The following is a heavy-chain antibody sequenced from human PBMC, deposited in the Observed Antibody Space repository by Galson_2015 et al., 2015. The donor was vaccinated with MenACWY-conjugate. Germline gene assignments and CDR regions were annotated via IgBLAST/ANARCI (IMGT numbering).Heavy chain of an antibody. D-gene: IGHD2-21*02. Sequence: SLRLSCAASGFPFSIHWLHWVRQGPGKGLVWVSRIVGDGTATDYAGSVKGRFTISRDTVKNTLYLQMNSLRDEDTAVYYCVRGVPSDCGGDCFNDHWGRGTLVTVSS. J-gene: IGHJ4*02. CDR1: GFPFSIHW. CDR2: IVGDGTAT. CDR3: VRGVPSDCGGDCFNDH. V-gene: IGHV3-74*01.